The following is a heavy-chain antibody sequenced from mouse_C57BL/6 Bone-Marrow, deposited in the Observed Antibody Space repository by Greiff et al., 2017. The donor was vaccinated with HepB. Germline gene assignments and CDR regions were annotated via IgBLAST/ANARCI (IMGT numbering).Heavy chain of an antibody. CDR1: GFTFSSYA. CDR3: AGSGSSLFAY. CDR2: ISDGGSYT. D-gene: IGHD1-1*01. J-gene: IGHJ3*01. Sequence: EVQVVESGGGLVKPGGSLKLSCAASGFTFSSYAMSWVRQTPVKGLEWVATISDGGSYTYYPDNVKGRFTFSRDNAKNNLYLQMSHLKSEDTAMYYCAGSGSSLFAYGGQGTLVTVSA. V-gene: IGHV5-4*01.